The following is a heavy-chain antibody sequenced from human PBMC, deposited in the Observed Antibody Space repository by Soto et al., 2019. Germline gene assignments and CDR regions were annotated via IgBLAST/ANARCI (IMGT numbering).Heavy chain of an antibody. CDR1: GRSISGGGSY. CDR2: IYYSGST. Sequence: PGETLSLTCTVSGRSISGGGSYWGWIRQGPGKGLEWIGYIYYSGSTYYNPSLKSRVTISLDTSKNQFSLNPNSVTAADTAVYYCARGRTRDDFWSGSLFDYWGQGTLVTVSS. CDR3: ARGRTRDDFWSGSLFDY. V-gene: IGHV4-61*08. J-gene: IGHJ4*02. D-gene: IGHD3-3*01.